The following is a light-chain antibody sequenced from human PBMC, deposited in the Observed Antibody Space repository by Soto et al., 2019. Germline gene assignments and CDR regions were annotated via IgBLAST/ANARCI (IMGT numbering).Light chain of an antibody. CDR3: QQYGSSGT. Sequence: EIVLTQSPGTLSLSPGERATLSCRASQSVSNNYLAWYQQKPGQAPSLLIYGASNRATGIPDRFSGSGSGTDFALTISRLEPEDFAVYYGQQYGSSGTFGQGTKVEI. V-gene: IGKV3-20*01. J-gene: IGKJ1*01. CDR1: QSVSNNY. CDR2: GAS.